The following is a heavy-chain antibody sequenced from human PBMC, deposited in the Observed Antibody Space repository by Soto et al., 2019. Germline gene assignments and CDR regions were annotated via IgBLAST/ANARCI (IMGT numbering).Heavy chain of an antibody. CDR3: ARWWMYAPRSDP. Sequence: QLQLQESGSGLVKPSQTLSLTCAVSGGSISSGGYSWSWIRQPPGKGLEWIGYIYHSGSTYYNPSLRSRVTISGDRSMNHFSLKPSSVTAADTAVYYCARWWMYAPRSDPWGQGTLVTVSS. J-gene: IGHJ5*02. CDR1: GGSISSGGYS. CDR2: IYHSGST. D-gene: IGHD2-8*01. V-gene: IGHV4-30-2*01.